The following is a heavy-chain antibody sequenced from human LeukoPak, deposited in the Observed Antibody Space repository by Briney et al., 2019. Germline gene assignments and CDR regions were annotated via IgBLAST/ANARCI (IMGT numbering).Heavy chain of an antibody. CDR2: ISYSGST. Sequence: SETLSLTCTASGDSFSRRSSYWGWLRQPPGKGLEWIGSISYSGSTSYNPSLKSRVTISVDTSKSQFSLKLSSVTAADTAVYYCARGTTARITIFGVVKNAFDIWGQGTMVTVSS. V-gene: IGHV4-39*07. D-gene: IGHD3-3*01. J-gene: IGHJ3*02. CDR1: GDSFSRRSSY. CDR3: ARGTTARITIFGVVKNAFDI.